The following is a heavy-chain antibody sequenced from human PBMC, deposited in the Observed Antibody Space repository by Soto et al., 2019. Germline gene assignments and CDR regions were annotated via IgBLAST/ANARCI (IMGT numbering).Heavy chain of an antibody. CDR2: IFHSEST. CDR1: AGSLSSDSYY. J-gene: IGHJ5*02. Sequence: SETLSLTCTVSAGSLSSDSYYWSWIRQPPGKGLEWIGYIFHSESTNYNPSLKSRVIMSVDTSKNQFSLKLSSVTAADTAVYYCARVPSPWGQGTLVTVSS. CDR3: ARVPSP. V-gene: IGHV4-61*01.